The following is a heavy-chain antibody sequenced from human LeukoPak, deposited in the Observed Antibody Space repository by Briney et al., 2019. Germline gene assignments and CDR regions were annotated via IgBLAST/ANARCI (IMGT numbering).Heavy chain of an antibody. J-gene: IGHJ6*03. CDR3: AKMEGQRLYDYCMDV. Sequence: GGSLRLSCAASGFAFSNFAMSWVRQAPRKGLEWVSAMSGSGYYTYYVESVKGRFTTSRDNSKNTLYLHMNSLRADDTAVYYCAKMEGQRLYDYCMDVWGRGTTVTVSS. CDR2: MSGSGYYT. D-gene: IGHD3-3*01. CDR1: GFAFSNFA. V-gene: IGHV3-23*01.